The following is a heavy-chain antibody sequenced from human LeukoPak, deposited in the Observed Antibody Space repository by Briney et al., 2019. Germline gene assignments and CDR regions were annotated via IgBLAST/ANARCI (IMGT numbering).Heavy chain of an antibody. D-gene: IGHD1-26*01. Sequence: GGSLRRSCAASGFTFSSYWMSWVRQAPGKGLEWVANIKQDGSEKYYVDSVKGRFTISRDNAKTSLYLQMNSLRAEDTAVYYCAREAGATRYYYYYMDVWGKGTTVTVSS. CDR3: AREAGATRYYYYYMDV. J-gene: IGHJ6*03. CDR1: GFTFSSYW. CDR2: IKQDGSEK. V-gene: IGHV3-7*01.